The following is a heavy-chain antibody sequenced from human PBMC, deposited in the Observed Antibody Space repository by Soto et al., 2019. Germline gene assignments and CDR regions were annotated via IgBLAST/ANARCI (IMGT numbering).Heavy chain of an antibody. CDR2: TSNDGSNT. CDR1: AFTLSKFD. Sequence: QVQVVESGGGVVQPGKSLRLSCAASAFTLSKFDMHWVRQAPGRGVEWVAVTSNDGSNTFYADSVKGRFTISRDNSKNTVYLQMNSLRTEDTAVYYCARGNLDVWGQGTTVTVSS. J-gene: IGHJ6*02. D-gene: IGHD1-7*01. CDR3: ARGNLDV. V-gene: IGHV3-30-3*01.